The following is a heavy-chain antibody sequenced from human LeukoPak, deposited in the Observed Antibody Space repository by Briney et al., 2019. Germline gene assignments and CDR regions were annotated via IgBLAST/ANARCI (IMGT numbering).Heavy chain of an antibody. CDR2: TRGSGGRT. V-gene: IGHV3-23*01. CDR1: GFTYSSYA. CDR3: AKGFPWNRVGAISAEYFQH. J-gene: IGHJ1*01. D-gene: IGHD1-26*01. Sequence: PGGPLRLSCAASGFTYSSYAMSWLREAPGKALEGVSATRGSGGRTYYADSVKGRFTIYRDDSKNTLFLQMESLRGEDTAVYYCAKGFPWNRVGAISAEYFQHWGQGTLVTVSS.